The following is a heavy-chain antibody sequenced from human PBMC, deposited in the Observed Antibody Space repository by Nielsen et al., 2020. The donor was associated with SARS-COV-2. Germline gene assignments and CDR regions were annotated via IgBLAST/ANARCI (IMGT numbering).Heavy chain of an antibody. Sequence: SETLSLTCSVSNGSISKYYWTWIRQPPGKGLEWIGYIYYSGATNYNPSLKSRVTLSMDKSKNQFSLRLTSVSAADTAVYFCARGDLVVVPSPLLGLGPIFYYFCLDVWGKGTTVTVSS. J-gene: IGHJ6*03. CDR1: NGSISKYY. CDR2: IYYSGAT. V-gene: IGHV4-59*12. CDR3: ARGDLVVVPSPLLGLGPIFYYFCLDV. D-gene: IGHD2-2*02.